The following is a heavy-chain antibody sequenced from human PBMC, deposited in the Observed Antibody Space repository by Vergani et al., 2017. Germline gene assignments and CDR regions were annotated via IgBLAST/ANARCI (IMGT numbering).Heavy chain of an antibody. V-gene: IGHV4-61*02. Sequence: QVQLQESGPGLVKPSQTLSLTCPVSGGSLSSGSYYWSWIRQPAGKGLEWIGRIYTSGSTNYNPSLKSRVTISVDTSKNQFSLKLSSVTAADTAVYYCAREEYSSSPGWFDPWGQGTLVTVSS. J-gene: IGHJ5*02. CDR3: AREEYSSSPGWFDP. CDR1: GGSLSSGSYY. D-gene: IGHD6-6*01. CDR2: IYTSGST.